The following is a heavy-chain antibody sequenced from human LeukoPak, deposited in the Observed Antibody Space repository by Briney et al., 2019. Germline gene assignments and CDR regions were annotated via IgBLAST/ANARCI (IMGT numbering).Heavy chain of an antibody. CDR2: ISAYNGNT. D-gene: IGHD1-1*01. CDR3: ARVAGGAYYYYIDV. J-gene: IGHJ6*03. V-gene: IGHV1-18*01. CDR1: RYTLTRYV. Sequence: ASVKVSSKPSRYTLTRYVISWVRQAPGQGLEWMGWISAYNGNTNYAQKLQGSVTMTTDTSTSTAYMELRSLRSDDTAVYYCARVAGGAYYYYIDVCGKGTTVTVS.